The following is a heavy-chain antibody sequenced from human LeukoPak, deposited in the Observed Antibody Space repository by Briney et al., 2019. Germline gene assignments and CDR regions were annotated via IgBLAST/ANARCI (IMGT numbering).Heavy chain of an antibody. J-gene: IGHJ4*02. Sequence: GGSLRLSCAASGFNFSSYAMNWVRQAPGKGLVWVSRINGDGSSKTYADSVKGRFTISRDNAKNTLYLKMNSLRAEDTAVYYCARDVQAGPGYWGQGSLVTVSS. CDR2: INGDGSSK. CDR3: ARDVQAGPGY. V-gene: IGHV3-74*01. D-gene: IGHD6-19*01. CDR1: GFNFSSYA.